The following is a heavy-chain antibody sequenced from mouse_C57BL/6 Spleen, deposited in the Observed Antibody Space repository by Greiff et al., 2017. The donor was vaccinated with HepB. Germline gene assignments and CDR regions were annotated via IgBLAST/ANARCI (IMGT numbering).Heavy chain of an antibody. CDR3: ASKGLRYYDYDGFAY. D-gene: IGHD2-4*01. J-gene: IGHJ3*01. V-gene: IGHV3-6*01. CDR1: GYSITSGYY. Sequence: EVKLQESGPGLVKPSQSLSLTCSVTGYSITSGYYWNWIRQFPGNKLEWMGYISYDGSNNYNPSLKNRISITRDTSKNQFFLKLNSVTTEDTATYYCASKGLRYYDYDGFAYWGQGTLVTVSA. CDR2: ISYDGSN.